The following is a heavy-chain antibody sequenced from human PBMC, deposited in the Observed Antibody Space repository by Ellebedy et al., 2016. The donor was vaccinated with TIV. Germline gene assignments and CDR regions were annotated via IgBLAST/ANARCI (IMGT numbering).Heavy chain of an antibody. J-gene: IGHJ4*02. CDR1: GFTFHNYA. CDR3: ARDTDFDILTGSFDS. CDR2: INTDGSGT. D-gene: IGHD3-9*01. V-gene: IGHV3-74*01. Sequence: GGSLRLSCLASGFTFHNYAMSWVRQVPGKGLVWLSRINTDGSGTSYVDSVEGRFTISRDNAKSTLFLQMNSLRVEDTAVYFCARDTDFDILTGSFDSWGQGTLVTVSS.